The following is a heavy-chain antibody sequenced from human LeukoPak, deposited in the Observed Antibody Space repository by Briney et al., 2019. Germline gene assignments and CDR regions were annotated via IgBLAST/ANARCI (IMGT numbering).Heavy chain of an antibody. CDR2: IYSGGST. D-gene: IGHD2-21*02. Sequence: GGSLRLSCAASGFTVSSNYMSGVRQTPGKGLEWVSVIYSGGSTYYADSVKGRFTISRDNSKNTLYLQMNSLRAEDTAVYYCARGPYCGGDCYPMGFDPWGQGTLVTVSS. V-gene: IGHV3-53*01. CDR1: GFTVSSNY. J-gene: IGHJ5*02. CDR3: ARGPYCGGDCYPMGFDP.